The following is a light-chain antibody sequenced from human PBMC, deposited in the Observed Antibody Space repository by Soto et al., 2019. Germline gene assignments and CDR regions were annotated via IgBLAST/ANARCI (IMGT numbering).Light chain of an antibody. V-gene: IGLV1-40*01. J-gene: IGLJ2*01. CDR1: SSNIGAGYD. CDR3: QSYDSSLSPVV. CDR2: GNS. Sequence: QSVLTQPPSVSGAPGQRVTISCTGSSSNIGAGYDVHWYQQLPGTAPKLLIYGNSNRPSGVPDRFSGSKSGTSVSLAITGLQAEDEADYYCQSYDSSLSPVVFGGGTKLTVL.